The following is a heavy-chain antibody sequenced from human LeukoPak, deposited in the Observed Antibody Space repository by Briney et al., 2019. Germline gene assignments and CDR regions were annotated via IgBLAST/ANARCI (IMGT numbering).Heavy chain of an antibody. CDR2: ISHSDDST. Sequence: PGGSLRLSCAASGFTFSSYGMTWVRQAPGKGLEWVSSISHSDDSTYYADSVKGRFTISRDNSKNTLYLQMNSLRAEDTAVYYCAKASNMYDSSGYHYFDYWGQGTLVTVSS. V-gene: IGHV3-23*01. CDR3: AKASNMYDSSGYHYFDY. D-gene: IGHD3-22*01. J-gene: IGHJ4*02. CDR1: GFTFSSYG.